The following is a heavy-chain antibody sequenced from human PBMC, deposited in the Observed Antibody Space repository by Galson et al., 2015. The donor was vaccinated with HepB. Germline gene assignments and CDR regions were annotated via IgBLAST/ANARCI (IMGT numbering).Heavy chain of an antibody. J-gene: IGHJ1*01. D-gene: IGHD3-10*01. CDR3: VSRQYYFASGTWRDVSDH. CDR2: IDPSDSYT. V-gene: IGHV5-10-1*01. CDR1: GYTFTAFW. Sequence: QSGAEVKEPGESLRISCKGSGYTFTAFWITWVRQIPGKGLAWMGRIDPSDSYTDYSPSFRGHVTMSADKSITTAYLQWSSLRASDTAIYYCVSRQYYFASGTWRDVSDHWGQGTLVTVSS.